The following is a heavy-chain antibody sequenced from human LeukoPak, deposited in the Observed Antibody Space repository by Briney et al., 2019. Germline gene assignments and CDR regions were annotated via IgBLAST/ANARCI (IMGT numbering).Heavy chain of an antibody. CDR3: AKDRDRTQWLRSFDY. V-gene: IGHV3-48*01. CDR2: ISSSSSTT. D-gene: IGHD6-19*01. J-gene: IGHJ4*02. Sequence: GGSLRLSCAASGFTFSSYSMNWVRQAPGKGLEWVSYISSSSSTTYYADSVKGRFTISRDNSRNTLYLQMNSLRAEDTAVYYCAKDRDRTQWLRSFDYWGQGTLVTVSS. CDR1: GFTFSSYS.